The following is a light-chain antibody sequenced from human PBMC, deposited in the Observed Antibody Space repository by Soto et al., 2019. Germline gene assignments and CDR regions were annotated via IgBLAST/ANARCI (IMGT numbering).Light chain of an antibody. CDR1: QSISSY. CDR2: AAS. CDR3: QHSYCPPWT. Sequence: DIQMTQSPSSLSASVGDRVTITCRASQSISSYLSWYQQKPGKAPKLLIYAASSLQSGVPSRFSGSGSGTVFTLTISSLQPEYFASYYCQHSYCPPWTFGQGTKVEIK. J-gene: IGKJ1*01. V-gene: IGKV1-39*01.